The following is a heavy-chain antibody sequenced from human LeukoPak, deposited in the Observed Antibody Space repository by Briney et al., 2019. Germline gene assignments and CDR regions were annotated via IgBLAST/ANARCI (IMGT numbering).Heavy chain of an antibody. V-gene: IGHV3-23*01. D-gene: IGHD3-10*01. CDR2: ISGSGGST. Sequence: GGTLRLSCAASGFTFSSYGMSWVRQAPGKGLEWVSGISGSGGSTYYADSVKGRFTISRDNSKNTLYLQMNSLRAEDTAVYYCAKTMVRGVMIYAFDVWGQGTMLTVSS. J-gene: IGHJ3*01. CDR1: GFTFSSYG. CDR3: AKTMVRGVMIYAFDV.